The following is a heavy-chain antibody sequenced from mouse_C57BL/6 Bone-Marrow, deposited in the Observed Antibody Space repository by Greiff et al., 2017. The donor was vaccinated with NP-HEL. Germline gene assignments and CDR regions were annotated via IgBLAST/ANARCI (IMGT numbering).Heavy chain of an antibody. J-gene: IGHJ4*01. Sequence: VKLQESGAELARPGASVKLSCKASGYTFTSYGISWVKQRTGQGLEWIGEIYPRSGNTYYNEKFKGKATLTADKSSSTAYMELRSLTSEDSAVYFCARHLPGSGDAMDYWGQGTSVTVSS. CDR1: GYTFTSYG. CDR3: ARHLPGSGDAMDY. D-gene: IGHD1-1*01. V-gene: IGHV1-81*01. CDR2: IYPRSGNT.